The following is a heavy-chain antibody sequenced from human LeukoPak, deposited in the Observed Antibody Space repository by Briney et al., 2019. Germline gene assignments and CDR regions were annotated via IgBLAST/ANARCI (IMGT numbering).Heavy chain of an antibody. CDR3: AKDDFDY. J-gene: IGHJ4*02. CDR2: ISYDGSNK. Sequence: GGSLRLSCAASGFTFSSYGMHWVRQAPGKGLEWVAVISYDGSNKYYADSVKGRFTISRDNSKNTLYLQMNSLRAEDTAVYYCAKDDFDYWGQGTLVTVSS. V-gene: IGHV3-30*18. CDR1: GFTFSSYG.